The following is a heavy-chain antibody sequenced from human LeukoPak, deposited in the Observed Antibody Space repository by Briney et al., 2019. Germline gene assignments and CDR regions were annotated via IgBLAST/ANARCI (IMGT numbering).Heavy chain of an antibody. V-gene: IGHV1-8*01. CDR1: GYTFTSYD. D-gene: IGHD3-3*01. CDR2: MNPNSGNT. Sequence: ASVKVSCKASGYTFTSYDINWVRQATGQGLEGMGWMNPNSGNTGYAQKFQGRVTMTRNTSISTAYMELSSLRSEDTAVYYCAREVRRVYEFLSGYRRLGMDVWGKGSTVTVSS. CDR3: AREVRRVYEFLSGYRRLGMDV. J-gene: IGHJ6*03.